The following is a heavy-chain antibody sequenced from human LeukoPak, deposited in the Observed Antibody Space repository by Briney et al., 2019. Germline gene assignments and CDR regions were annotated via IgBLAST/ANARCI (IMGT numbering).Heavy chain of an antibody. D-gene: IGHD3-22*01. Sequence: GGSLRLSCAASGFTLSSYWMHWVRQVPGKGLVWVSRINTDGSSISYADSVKGRFTISRDNSKNTLYLQMNSLRAEDTAVYYCARDYYDSSSPFDYWGQGTLVTVSS. J-gene: IGHJ4*02. CDR2: INTDGSSI. CDR3: ARDYYDSSSPFDY. CDR1: GFTLSSYW. V-gene: IGHV3-74*01.